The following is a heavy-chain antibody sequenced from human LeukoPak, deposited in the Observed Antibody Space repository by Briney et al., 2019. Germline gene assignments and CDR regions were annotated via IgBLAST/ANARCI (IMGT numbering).Heavy chain of an antibody. CDR2: INHRGSP. Sequence: KPSETLSLTCAVYGGSFSGYYWSWIRQPPGKGLEWIGEINHRGSPNYNPSLKSRVTISVDTSKNQFSLKLSSVTAADTAVYYCARHEYYYDSSGYMQAFDIWGQGTMVTVSS. D-gene: IGHD3-22*01. CDR1: GGSFSGYY. V-gene: IGHV4-34*01. J-gene: IGHJ3*02. CDR3: ARHEYYYDSSGYMQAFDI.